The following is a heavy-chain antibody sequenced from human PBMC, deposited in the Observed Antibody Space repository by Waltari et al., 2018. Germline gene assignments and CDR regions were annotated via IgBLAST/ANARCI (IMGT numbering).Heavy chain of an antibody. CDR2: LHSGCRT. Sequence: EVQLVESGGGLIQPGGSLRLSCAASGFTVSSNYMSWVRQAPGKGLDWFSVLHSGCRTYYAASVKGRFTISRDNSKNTLYLQMNSLRAEDTAVYYCARVRYAWNFDFWSGAYNWFDPWGQGTLVTVSS. CDR1: GFTVSSNY. V-gene: IGHV3-53*01. CDR3: ARVRYAWNFDFWSGAYNWFDP. J-gene: IGHJ5*02. D-gene: IGHD3-3*01.